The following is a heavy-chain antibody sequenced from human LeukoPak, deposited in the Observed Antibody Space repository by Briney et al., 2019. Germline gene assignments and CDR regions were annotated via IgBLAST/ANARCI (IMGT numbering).Heavy chain of an antibody. CDR1: GFSFDDYD. CDR3: ARSYSFDY. CDR2: IRSTSSTI. V-gene: IGHV3-48*02. Sequence: GGSLRLSCAASGFSFDDYDMSWVRQAPGKGLEWISYIRSTSSTIYHADSVKGRFTISRDNAKNSLYLQMNSLRDEDTAVYYCARSYSFDYWGQGTLVTVSS. J-gene: IGHJ4*02. D-gene: IGHD2-21*01.